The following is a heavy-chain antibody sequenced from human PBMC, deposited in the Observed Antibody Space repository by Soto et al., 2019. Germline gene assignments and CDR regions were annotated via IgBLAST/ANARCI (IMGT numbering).Heavy chain of an antibody. V-gene: IGHV4-4*07. Sequence: SETLSLTCSVSGTSVSNYYWSWIRQPAGKGLEHIGRIYTSARTSYNPSLKSRVTMSMDTSQTQIYLNLTSVTAADTAVYYCARGGIQLSYAFDYWGQGIPVTVSS. CDR2: IYTSART. CDR3: ARGGIQLSYAFDY. J-gene: IGHJ4*02. CDR1: GTSVSNYY. D-gene: IGHD5-18*01.